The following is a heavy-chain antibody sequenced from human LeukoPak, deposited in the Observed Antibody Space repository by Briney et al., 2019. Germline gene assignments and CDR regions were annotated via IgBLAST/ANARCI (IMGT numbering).Heavy chain of an antibody. J-gene: IGHJ5*02. D-gene: IGHD2-2*03. Sequence: SQTLSLTCAISGDSVSSNSAAWNWIRQSPSRGLEWLGRTYYRSKWYNDYAVSVKSRIIVNPDTSKNQFSLQLNSVTPEDTAVYYCARELDITQGLNWFDPWGQGTLVTVSS. CDR2: TYYRSKWYN. CDR1: GDSVSSNSAA. V-gene: IGHV6-1*01. CDR3: ARELDITQGLNWFDP.